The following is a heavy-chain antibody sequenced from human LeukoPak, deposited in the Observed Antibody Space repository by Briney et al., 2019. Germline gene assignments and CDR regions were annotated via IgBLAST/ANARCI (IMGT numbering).Heavy chain of an antibody. CDR2: INTDGSST. CDR1: GFTVSSNY. V-gene: IGHV3-74*01. Sequence: GGSLRLSCAGSGFTVSSNYMSWVRQAPGKGLEWVSRINTDGSSTSYADSVKGRFTISRDNAKNTLYLQMNSLRAEDTAVYYCARAFSDCSSTSCPPYYYYYMDVWGKGTTVTVSS. J-gene: IGHJ6*03. CDR3: ARAFSDCSSTSCPPYYYYYMDV. D-gene: IGHD2-2*01.